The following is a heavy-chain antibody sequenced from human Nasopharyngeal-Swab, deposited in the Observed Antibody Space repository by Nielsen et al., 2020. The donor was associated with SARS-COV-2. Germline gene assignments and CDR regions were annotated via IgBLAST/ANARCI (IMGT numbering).Heavy chain of an antibody. V-gene: IGHV3-21*01. CDR2: ISSSSSYI. J-gene: IGHJ4*02. D-gene: IGHD6-13*01. Sequence: WIRQPPGKGLEWVSSISSSSSYIYYADPVKGRFTISRDNAKNSLYLQMNSLRAEDTAVYYCARVAGLIAAAGDYWGQGTLVTVSS. CDR3: ARVAGLIAAAGDY.